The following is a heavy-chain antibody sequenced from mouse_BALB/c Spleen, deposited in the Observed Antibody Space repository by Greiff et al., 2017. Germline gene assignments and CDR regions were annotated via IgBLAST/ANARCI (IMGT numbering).Heavy chain of an antibody. Sequence: DVKLVESGGDLVKPGGSLKLSCAASGFTFSSYGMSWVRQTPDKRLEWVATISSGGSYTYYPDSVKGRFTISRDNAKNTLYLQMSSLKSEDTAMYYCARPNNDGSLPFFDYWGQGTTLTVSS. CDR3: ARPNNDGSLPFFDY. D-gene: IGHD2-3*01. V-gene: IGHV5-6*02. CDR2: ISSGGSYT. CDR1: GFTFSSYG. J-gene: IGHJ2*01.